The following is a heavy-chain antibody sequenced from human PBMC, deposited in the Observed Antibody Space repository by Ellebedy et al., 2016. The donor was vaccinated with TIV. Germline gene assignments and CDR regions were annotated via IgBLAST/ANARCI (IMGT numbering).Heavy chain of an antibody. D-gene: IGHD2-2*01. CDR2: IRSKGYGEAT. CDR1: GFTFSSYA. J-gene: IGHJ6*02. CDR3: ATLSIVVVPAAPDTYYGMDV. V-gene: IGHV3-49*04. Sequence: GESLKISCAASGFTFSSYAMSWVRQAPGKGLEWVGFIRSKGYGEATQYAASVKGRFTVSRDDSKSTAYLQMNSLRTEDTAVYYCATLSIVVVPAAPDTYYGMDVWGQGTTVTVSS.